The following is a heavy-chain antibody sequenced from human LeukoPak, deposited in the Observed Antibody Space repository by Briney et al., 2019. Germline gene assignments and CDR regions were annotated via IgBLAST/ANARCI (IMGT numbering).Heavy chain of an antibody. CDR1: GFTFSSYG. V-gene: IGHV3-7*01. CDR2: IKQDGSEK. D-gene: IGHD4-17*01. Sequence: PGGSLRLSCAASGFTFSSYGMHWVRQAPGKGLEWVANIKQDGSEKYYVDSVKGRFTISRDNAKNSLYLQMNSLRAEDTAVYYCARSDYGDYFDYWGQGTLVTVSS. J-gene: IGHJ4*02. CDR3: ARSDYGDYFDY.